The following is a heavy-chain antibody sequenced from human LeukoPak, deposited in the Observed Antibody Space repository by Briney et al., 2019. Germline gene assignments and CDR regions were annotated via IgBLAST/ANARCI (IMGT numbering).Heavy chain of an antibody. Sequence: GGSLRLSCAASGFTVSSNYMSWVRQAPGKGLEWVSVVYGGDTTFYADSVKGRFTISRDNSKNTLYLQMNSLRAEDTAVYYCAKSAVRGLPVLGNWGQGTLVTVSS. CDR3: AKSAVRGLPVLGN. D-gene: IGHD2-21*02. V-gene: IGHV3-66*01. CDR1: GFTVSSNY. J-gene: IGHJ4*02. CDR2: VYGGDTT.